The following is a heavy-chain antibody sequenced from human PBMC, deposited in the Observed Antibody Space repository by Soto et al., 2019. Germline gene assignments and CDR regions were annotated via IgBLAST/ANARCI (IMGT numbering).Heavy chain of an antibody. V-gene: IGHV3-23*01. J-gene: IGHJ4*02. CDR3: ASYCTSANCPFHY. D-gene: IGHD2-2*01. CDR2: ISGGGGST. Sequence: GGSLRLSCAASGFTFSSYALSWVRQAPGKGLERVSAISGGGGSTSYSDSVRGRFTVSRDNSKNTLYLQLNSLRGDDTAIYYCASYCTSANCPFHYWGQGTLVTVSS. CDR1: GFTFSSYA.